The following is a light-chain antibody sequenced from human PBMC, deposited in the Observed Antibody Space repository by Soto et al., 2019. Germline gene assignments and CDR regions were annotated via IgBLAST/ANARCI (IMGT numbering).Light chain of an antibody. Sequence: QSVLTQPPSASGSPGQSVTISCTGTSNDVGGYNYVSWYQQHPGKAPKVLIYAVSKRPSGVPDRFSGSKSGNTASLTVSGLQADDEADYYCSLYTSENTYVFGTGTKLTVL. CDR1: SNDVGGYNY. CDR2: AVS. CDR3: SLYTSENTYV. V-gene: IGLV2-8*01. J-gene: IGLJ1*01.